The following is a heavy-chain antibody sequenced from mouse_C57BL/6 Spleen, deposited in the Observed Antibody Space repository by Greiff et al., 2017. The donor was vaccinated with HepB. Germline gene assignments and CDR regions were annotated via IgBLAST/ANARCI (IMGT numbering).Heavy chain of an antibody. CDR1: GFTFSDYG. J-gene: IGHJ1*03. CDR3: AGRYFDV. Sequence: EVMLVESGGGLVKPGGSLKLSCAASGFTFSDYGMHWVRQAPEKGLEWVAYISSASSTIYYADTVKGRFTISKDNAKNTLFLQMTSLRSEDTAMYYCAGRYFDVWGTGTTVTVSS. V-gene: IGHV5-17*01. CDR2: ISSASSTI.